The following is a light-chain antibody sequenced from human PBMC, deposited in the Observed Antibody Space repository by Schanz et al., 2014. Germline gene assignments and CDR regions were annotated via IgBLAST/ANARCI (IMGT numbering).Light chain of an antibody. CDR3: CSYAGSYTLV. J-gene: IGLJ2*01. V-gene: IGLV2-14*01. CDR2: DVS. CDR1: SSDVGGYNY. Sequence: QSVLTQPASVSGSPGQSITISCTGTSSDVGGYNYVSWYQQHPGKAPKLMIYDVSNRPSGVSNRFSGSKSGNTASLTISGLQAEDEADYSCCSYAGSYTLVFGGGTKLTVL.